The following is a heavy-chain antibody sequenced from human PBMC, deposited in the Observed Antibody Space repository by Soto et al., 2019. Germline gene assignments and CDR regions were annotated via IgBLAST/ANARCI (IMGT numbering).Heavy chain of an antibody. Sequence: LSLTCTFACASINNINYYWCCIRQPPGKGLECIASVSSAGSTYYKPSLKSRFTMSVDMSKNKFSLSLRSVTAADTAVYYCARSGDYYYLGFDYWGQRTLVTXYS. CDR3: ARSGDYYYLGFDY. D-gene: IGHD3-10*01. CDR1: CASINNINYY. V-gene: IGHV4-39*01. J-gene: IGHJ4*02. CDR2: VSSAGST.